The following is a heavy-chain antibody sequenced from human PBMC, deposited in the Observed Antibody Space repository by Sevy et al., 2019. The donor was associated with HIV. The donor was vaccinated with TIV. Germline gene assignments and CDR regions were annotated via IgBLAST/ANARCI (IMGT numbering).Heavy chain of an antibody. CDR1: GFTFSSYW. Sequence: GGSLRLSCEASGFTFSSYWMHWVRQVPGKGLVWVSRIDPDGSRTSYVDSVKGRFTISRDNAKNKLYLQMNSLRGEDTAVYYCAKDFDWPSGYWGQGTLVTVSS. D-gene: IGHD3-9*01. CDR2: IDPDGSRT. J-gene: IGHJ4*02. CDR3: AKDFDWPSGY. V-gene: IGHV3-74*01.